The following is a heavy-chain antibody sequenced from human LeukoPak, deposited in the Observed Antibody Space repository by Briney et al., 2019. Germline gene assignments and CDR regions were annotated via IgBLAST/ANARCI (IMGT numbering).Heavy chain of an antibody. CDR3: ARDLTLNWNFPNDAFDI. D-gene: IGHD1-7*01. J-gene: IGHJ3*02. V-gene: IGHV3-7*01. Sequence: PGGSLRLSCAASGFTFSSYWMSWVRQAPGKGLEWVANIKQDGSEKYYVDSVKGRFTISRDNAKNSLYLQMNSLRAEDTAVYYCARDLTLNWNFPNDAFDIWGQGTMVTVSS. CDR1: GFTFSSYW. CDR2: IKQDGSEK.